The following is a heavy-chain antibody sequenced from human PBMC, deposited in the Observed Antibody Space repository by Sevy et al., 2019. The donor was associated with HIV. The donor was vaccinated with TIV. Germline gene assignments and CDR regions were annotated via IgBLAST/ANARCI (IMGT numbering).Heavy chain of an antibody. CDR2: VYYTGNT. V-gene: IGHV4-59*11. CDR1: GGSITSLY. CDR3: AGENAWGRGYS. Sequence: SETLSLTCTVSGGSITSLYWGWIRQPPGKGLEWIANVYYTGNTNYNPSLKSRVTISLDTSKNQFSLRLSSVTAADTAIHYWAGENAWGRGYSWGQGTLVTVSS. D-gene: IGHD1-26*01. J-gene: IGHJ4*02.